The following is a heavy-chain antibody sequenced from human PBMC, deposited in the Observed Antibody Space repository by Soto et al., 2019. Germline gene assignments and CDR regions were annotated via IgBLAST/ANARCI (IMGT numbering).Heavy chain of an antibody. CDR1: GGTFSSYT. D-gene: IGHD5-18*01. CDR2: IIPILGIA. V-gene: IGHV1-69*02. Sequence: QVQLVQSGAEVNKPGSSVKVSCKASGGTFSSYTISWVRQAPGQGLEWMGGIIPILGIANYAQKFQGGVTITADKSTSTAYMELSSLRSEDTAVYDCARDGVDTLPYYYGTDVWGQRTTVSVS. CDR3: ARDGVDTLPYYYGTDV. J-gene: IGHJ6*02.